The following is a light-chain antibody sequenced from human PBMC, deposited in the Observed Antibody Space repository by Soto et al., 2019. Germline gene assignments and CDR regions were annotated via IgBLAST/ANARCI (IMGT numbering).Light chain of an antibody. Sequence: QSVLTQSPSASGTPGQRVTISCSGSASTIGRNYVYWYQQLPGTAPKLLIYRNSQRPSGVPDRFSGPKSGTSASLAISGLRSEDEADYYCAAWDDILSGLYVFGAGIKVTVL. CDR1: ASTIGRNY. J-gene: IGLJ1*01. CDR3: AAWDDILSGLYV. V-gene: IGLV1-47*01. CDR2: RNS.